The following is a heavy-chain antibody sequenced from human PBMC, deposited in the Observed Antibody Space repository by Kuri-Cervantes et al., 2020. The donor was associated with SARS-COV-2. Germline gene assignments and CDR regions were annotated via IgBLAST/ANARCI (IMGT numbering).Heavy chain of an antibody. CDR1: GFTFSSHS. V-gene: IGHV3-21*01. D-gene: IGHD2-15*01. Sequence: GGSLRLSCAASGFTFSSHSMNWVRQAPGKGLEWVSCTSSGSTYIYYVDSVKGRFTISRDNAKNSLYLQMNSLRAKDTAVYYCARAGGSGGTSNYYYYMDVWGKGTTVTVSS. CDR2: TSSGSTYI. CDR3: ARAGGSGGTSNYYYYMDV. J-gene: IGHJ6*03.